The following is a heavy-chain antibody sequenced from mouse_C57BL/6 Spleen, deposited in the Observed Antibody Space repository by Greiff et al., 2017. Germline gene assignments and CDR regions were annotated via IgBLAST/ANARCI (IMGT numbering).Heavy chain of an antibody. D-gene: IGHD3-1*01. CDR3: ARSGYPYAMDY. CDR1: GYTFTSYW. J-gene: IGHJ4*01. V-gene: IGHV1-69*01. Sequence: QVQLQQPGAELVRPGASVKLSCKASGYTFTSYWMHWVKQRPGQGLEWIGEIDPSDSYTNYNQKFKGKSTLTVDKSSSTAYMQLSSLTSEDSAVYYCARSGYPYAMDYWGQGTSVTVSS. CDR2: IDPSDSYT.